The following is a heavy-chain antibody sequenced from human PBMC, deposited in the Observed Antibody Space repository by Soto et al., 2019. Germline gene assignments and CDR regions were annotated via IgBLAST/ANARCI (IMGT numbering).Heavy chain of an antibody. CDR3: ARDRAIFSLTSHYFDP. CDR2: ISAYNGNT. CDR1: GYTFTSYG. Sequence: GASVKVSCKASGYTFTSYGISWVRQAPGQGLEWMGWISAYNGNTNYAQKLQGRVTMTTDTSTSTAYMELRSLRSDDTAVYYCARDRAIFSLTSHYFDPWGQGTLVTVSS. D-gene: IGHD3-3*01. V-gene: IGHV1-18*04. J-gene: IGHJ4*02.